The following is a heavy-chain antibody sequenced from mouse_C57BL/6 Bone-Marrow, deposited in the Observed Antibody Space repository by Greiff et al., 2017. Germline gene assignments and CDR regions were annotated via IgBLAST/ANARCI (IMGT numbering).Heavy chain of an antibody. CDR3: ARVFYYAFDY. V-gene: IGHV5-16*01. CDR2: INYDGSST. CDR1: GFTFSDYY. Sequence: EVQRVESEGGLVQPGSSMKLSCTASGFTFSDYYMAWVRQVPEKGLEWVANINYDGSSTYYLDSLKSRFIISRDNAKNILYLQMSSLKSEDTATYYCARVFYYAFDYWGQGTTLTVSS. D-gene: IGHD2-1*01. J-gene: IGHJ2*01.